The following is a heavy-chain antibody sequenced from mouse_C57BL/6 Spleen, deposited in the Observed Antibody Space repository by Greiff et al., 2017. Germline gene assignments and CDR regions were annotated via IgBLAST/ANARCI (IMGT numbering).Heavy chain of an antibody. D-gene: IGHD2-1*01. CDR1: GYTFTSYW. CDR3: ARAGNPWLAY. V-gene: IGHV1-52*01. Sequence: QVQLQQPGAELVRPGSSVKLSCKASGYTFTSYWMHWVKQRPIQGLEWIGNIDPSDSETHYNQKFKDKATLTVDKSSSTAYMQLSSLASADSAVYYCARAGNPWLAYWGQGTLVTVSA. J-gene: IGHJ3*01. CDR2: IDPSDSET.